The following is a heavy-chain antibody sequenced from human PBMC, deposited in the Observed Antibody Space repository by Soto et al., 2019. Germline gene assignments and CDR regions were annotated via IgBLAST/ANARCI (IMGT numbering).Heavy chain of an antibody. CDR2: FYDSGST. D-gene: IGHD5-12*01. J-gene: IGHJ6*02. CDR1: GGSVSSGSFY. V-gene: IGHV4-61*01. CDR3: AASAPPATNYYYAMDV. Sequence: LSLTCTVSGGSVSSGSFYWSWIRRPPGKGLEWIGYFYDSGSTNYNPSLRSRVTMSVDTSKNQFSLKLSSVTAADTAVYYCAASAPPATNYYYAMDVWGQGTTVTV.